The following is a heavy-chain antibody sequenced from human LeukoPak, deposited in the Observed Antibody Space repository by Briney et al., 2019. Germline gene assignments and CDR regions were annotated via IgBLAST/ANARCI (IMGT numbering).Heavy chain of an antibody. J-gene: IGHJ6*03. D-gene: IGHD5-24*01. CDR3: AKPPFNYYFYYFYMDV. CDR2: ISGSGGST. CDR1: GFTFSDYG. Sequence: PGGSLRLSCAASGFTFSDYGMSWVRQAPGKGLEWVSAISGSGGSTYYADSVKGRFTISRDNSKNTMSLQMNSLRAEDTAVYYCAKPPFNYYFYYFYMDVWGKGTTVTIS. V-gene: IGHV3-23*01.